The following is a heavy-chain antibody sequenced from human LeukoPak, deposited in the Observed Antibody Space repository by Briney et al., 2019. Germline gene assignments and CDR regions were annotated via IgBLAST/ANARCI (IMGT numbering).Heavy chain of an antibody. CDR3: ARDRGDYYDSSGLAFDI. J-gene: IGHJ3*02. D-gene: IGHD3-22*01. V-gene: IGHV4-4*07. Sequence: PSETLSLTCTVSGGSISSHYWSWIRQPAGKGLEWIGRIYTSGSTNYNPSLKSRVTMSVDTSKNQFSLKLSSVTAADTAVYYCARDRGDYYDSSGLAFDIWGQGTMVTVSS. CDR1: GGSISSHY. CDR2: IYTSGST.